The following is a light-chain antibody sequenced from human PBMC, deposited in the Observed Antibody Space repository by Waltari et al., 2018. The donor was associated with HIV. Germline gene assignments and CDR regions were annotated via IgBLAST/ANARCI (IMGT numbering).Light chain of an antibody. J-gene: IGKJ2*03. V-gene: IGKV3-11*01. CDR1: QSVSSY. CDR2: DAS. CDR3: QQRSNWPS. Sequence: EIVLTQSPATLSLSPGERATLSCRASQSVSSYLAWYQQKPGQAPSLLIADASNRATGIPARFSGSGSGTDFTLTISRLEPEDFVVYYCQQRSNWPSFGQGTKLEIK.